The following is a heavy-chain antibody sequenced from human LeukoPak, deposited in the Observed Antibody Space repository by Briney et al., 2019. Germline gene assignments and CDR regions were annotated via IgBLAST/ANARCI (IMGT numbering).Heavy chain of an antibody. J-gene: IGHJ4*02. Sequence: SETLSLTCTVSSGSIRSYYWSWIRQSPGKELEWIGYIYYSGNTNYNPSLKSRVTISVDTSRNQFSLKLNSVTAADTAVYYCARDEDWLVDYWGQGTLVTVSS. CDR3: ARDEDWLVDY. V-gene: IGHV4-59*01. D-gene: IGHD6-19*01. CDR2: IYYSGNT. CDR1: SGSIRSYY.